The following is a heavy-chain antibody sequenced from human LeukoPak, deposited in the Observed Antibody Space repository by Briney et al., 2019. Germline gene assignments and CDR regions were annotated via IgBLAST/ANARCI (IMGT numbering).Heavy chain of an antibody. CDR1: GDSISSSNW. CDR3: APGIFDWLTREEYYFDY. Sequence: SGTLSLTCAVSGDSISSSNWWNWVRQPPGKGLEWIGEIYHSGSTYYNSSLKSRVTISLDTSKNQFSLKLSSVTAADTAVYYCAPGIFDWLTREEYYFDYWGQGTLVTVSS. CDR2: IYHSGST. V-gene: IGHV4-4*02. J-gene: IGHJ4*02. D-gene: IGHD3-9*01.